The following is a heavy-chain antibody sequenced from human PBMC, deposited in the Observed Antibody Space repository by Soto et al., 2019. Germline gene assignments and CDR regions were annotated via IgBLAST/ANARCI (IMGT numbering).Heavy chain of an antibody. V-gene: IGHV4-34*01. CDR2: INHSGTT. D-gene: IGHD3-22*01. CDR1: GGSFSHYY. Sequence: QVPLQQWGAGLLKPSETLSLTCAVYGGSFSHYYWSWIRQPPGKGLEWIGEINHSGTTNYNPSLKGRVTISLDQFKSQFSLKLSPVTAADTAVYYCARADSREFDYWGQGTLVTVSS. CDR3: ARADSREFDY. J-gene: IGHJ4*02.